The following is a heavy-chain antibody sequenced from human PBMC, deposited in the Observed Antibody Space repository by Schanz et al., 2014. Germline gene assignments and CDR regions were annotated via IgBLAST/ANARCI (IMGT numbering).Heavy chain of an antibody. Sequence: EVQLVESGGGLIHPGGSLRLSCAVSGFTVNTNYMTWVRQAPGKGLEWVSILYIRSTYYADSVKGRFTISRDNSKNMVFLQMNSLRVEDTAIYYCARDEGKDGYNLAFDVWGQGTLVTVSS. J-gene: IGHJ3*01. CDR1: GFTVNTNY. CDR3: ARDEGKDGYNLAFDV. D-gene: IGHD5-12*01. V-gene: IGHV3-53*01. CDR2: LYIRST.